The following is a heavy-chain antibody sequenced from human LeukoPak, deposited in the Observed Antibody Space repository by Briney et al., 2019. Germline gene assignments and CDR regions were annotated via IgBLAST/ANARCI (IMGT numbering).Heavy chain of an antibody. J-gene: IGHJ2*01. CDR3: ARTFDL. V-gene: IGHV4-34*01. CDR1: GGSLSGCY. CDR2: ISHSGST. Sequence: PSETLSLTCAVYGGSLSGCYWSWIRQPLGKGLEWIGEISHSGSTKYNPSLKSRVTTSVDTSKNQFSLNLTSVTAADTAVYYCARTFDLWGRGTLVTVSS.